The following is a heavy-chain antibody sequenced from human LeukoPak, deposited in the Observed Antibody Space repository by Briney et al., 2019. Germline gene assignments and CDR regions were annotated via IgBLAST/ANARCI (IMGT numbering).Heavy chain of an antibody. CDR1: GFTFSSYW. CDR2: INSDGSST. Sequence: GGSLRLSCAASGFTFSSYWMHWVRQAPGKGLVWVSRINSDGSSTSYADSVKGRFTISRDNAKNTLYLQMNSLRAEDTAVYYCAKPMVRGAVDYWGQGTLVTVSS. J-gene: IGHJ4*02. V-gene: IGHV3-74*01. CDR3: AKPMVRGAVDY. D-gene: IGHD3-10*01.